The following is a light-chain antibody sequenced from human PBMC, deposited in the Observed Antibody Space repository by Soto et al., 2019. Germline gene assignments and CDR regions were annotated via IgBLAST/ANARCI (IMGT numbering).Light chain of an antibody. V-gene: IGKV1-17*01. CDR3: LQQSSYPQT. CDR1: QAIRNY. Sequence: DIQMTQSPSSLSASIGDRVTITCRASQAIRNYVGRYQQHPGKAPKRLIYAASDLESGVPSRFSGSASGTEFTLTISSLQPEDFATYYCLQQSSYPQTFGQGTRVEIK. CDR2: AAS. J-gene: IGKJ1*01.